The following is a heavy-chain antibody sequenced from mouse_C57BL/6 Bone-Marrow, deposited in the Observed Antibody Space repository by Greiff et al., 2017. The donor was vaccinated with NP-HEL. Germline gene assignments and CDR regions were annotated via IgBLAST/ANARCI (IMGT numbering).Heavy chain of an antibody. CDR3: ARDGSSYLWYFDV. J-gene: IGHJ1*03. CDR1: GYTFTSYW. CDR2: IDPSDSYT. D-gene: IGHD1-1*01. V-gene: IGHV1-50*01. Sequence: VQLQQPGAELVKPGASVKLSCKASGYTFTSYWMQWVKQRPGQGLEWIGEIDPSDSYTNSNQKFKGKATLTVDTSSSTAYMQLSSLTSEDSAVYYCARDGSSYLWYFDVWGTGTTVTVSS.